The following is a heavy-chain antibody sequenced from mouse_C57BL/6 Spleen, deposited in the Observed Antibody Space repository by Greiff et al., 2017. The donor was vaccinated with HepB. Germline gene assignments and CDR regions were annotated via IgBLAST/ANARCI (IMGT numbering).Heavy chain of an antibody. CDR2: IDPSDSYT. CDR3: ARSTGYGTPFAY. CDR1: GYTFTSYW. D-gene: IGHD1-1*01. V-gene: IGHV1-50*01. Sequence: VQLQQPGAELVKPGASVKLSCKASGYTFTSYWMQWVKQRPGQGLEWIGEIDPSDSYTNYNQKFKGKATLTVDTSSSTAYMQLSSLTSEDSAVYYCARSTGYGTPFAYWGQGTLVTVSA. J-gene: IGHJ3*01.